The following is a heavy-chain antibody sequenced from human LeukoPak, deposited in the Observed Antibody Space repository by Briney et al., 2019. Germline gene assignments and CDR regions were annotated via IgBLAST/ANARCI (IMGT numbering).Heavy chain of an antibody. J-gene: IGHJ5*02. CDR3: AKVQVGGVFDT. CDR2: ISGSGGST. D-gene: IGHD2-8*02. Sequence: GGTLRLSCAASGFTFSSYGMSWVRQAPGKGLEWVSAISGSGGSTYYADSVKGRFTISRDNSKNTLFLQMNSLRAEDTAVYYCAKVQVGGVFDTWGQGTLVTVSS. CDR1: GFTFSSYG. V-gene: IGHV3-23*01.